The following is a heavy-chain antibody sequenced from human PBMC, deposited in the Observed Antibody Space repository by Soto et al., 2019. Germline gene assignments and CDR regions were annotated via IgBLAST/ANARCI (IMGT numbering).Heavy chain of an antibody. D-gene: IGHD2-15*01. V-gene: IGHV4-39*01. CDR2: IYYSGST. J-gene: IGHJ5*02. CDR3: VIVVVATTGGWFDP. Sequence: SETLSLTCTVSGGSISSSSYYWGWIRQPPGKGLEWIGSIYYSGSTYYNPSLKSRVTISVDTSKNQFSLKLTSVTAADTAVYYCVIVVVATTGGWFDPWGQGTLVTVSS. CDR1: GGSISSSSYY.